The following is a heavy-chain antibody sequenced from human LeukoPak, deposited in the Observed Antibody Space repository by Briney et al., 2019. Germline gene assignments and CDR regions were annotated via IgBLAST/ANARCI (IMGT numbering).Heavy chain of an antibody. CDR1: GYTFTSYG. D-gene: IGHD5-24*01. Sequence: AAVKVSCKASGYTFTSYGLSWVRQAPGQGLEWMGWISAYNGNTNYAQKHQGRVTMTTDTSTSTAYMELRSLRSDDTAVYYCAREGRLQSKSGWFDPWGQGTLVTVSS. J-gene: IGHJ5*02. CDR2: ISAYNGNT. V-gene: IGHV1-18*01. CDR3: AREGRLQSKSGWFDP.